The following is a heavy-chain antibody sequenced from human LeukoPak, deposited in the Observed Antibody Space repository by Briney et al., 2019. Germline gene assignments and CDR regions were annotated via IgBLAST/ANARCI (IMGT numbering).Heavy chain of an antibody. CDR3: ARGAIVKGRPFDY. D-gene: IGHD3-16*02. Sequence: SQTLSLTCAVSGGSISSGGYSWSWIRQPPGKGLEWIGYIYHSGSTYYNPSLKSRVTISVDRSKNQFSLKLSSVTAADTAVYYCARGAIVKGRPFDYWGQGTLVTVSS. V-gene: IGHV4-30-2*01. CDR1: GGSISSGGYS. CDR2: IYHSGST. J-gene: IGHJ4*02.